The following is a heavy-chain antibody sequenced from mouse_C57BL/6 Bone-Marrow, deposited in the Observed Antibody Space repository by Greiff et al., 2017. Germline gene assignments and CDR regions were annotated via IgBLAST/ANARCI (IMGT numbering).Heavy chain of an antibody. J-gene: IGHJ3*01. Sequence: QVQLKESGAELARPGASVKLSCKASGYTFTSYGISWVKQRTGQGLEWIGEIYPRSGNTYYNEKFKGKATLTADKSSSTAYMELRSLTSEDSAVYFCAIYYGNFAWFAYWGQGTLVTVSA. CDR1: GYTFTSYG. CDR3: AIYYGNFAWFAY. CDR2: IYPRSGNT. D-gene: IGHD2-1*01. V-gene: IGHV1-81*01.